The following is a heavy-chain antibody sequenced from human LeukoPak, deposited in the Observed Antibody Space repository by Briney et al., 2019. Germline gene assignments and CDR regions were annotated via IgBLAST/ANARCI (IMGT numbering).Heavy chain of an antibody. J-gene: IGHJ4*02. Sequence: SETLSLTCTVSGGSISSYYWNWIRQPPGKGLEWIGYIYYSGSTNYNPSLKSRVTISVDTPKNQFSLKLSSVTAADTAVYYCARRRAGSGSEIDYWGQGTLVTVSS. CDR2: IYYSGST. D-gene: IGHD3-10*01. CDR1: GGSISSYY. V-gene: IGHV4-59*01. CDR3: ARRRAGSGSEIDY.